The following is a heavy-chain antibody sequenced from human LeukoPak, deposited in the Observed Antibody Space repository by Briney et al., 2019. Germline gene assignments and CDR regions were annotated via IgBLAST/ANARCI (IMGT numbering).Heavy chain of an antibody. J-gene: IGHJ3*02. Sequence: SETLSLTCAVYGGSFSGYYWSWIRQPPGKGLEWIGEINHSGSTNYNPSLKSRVTISVDTSKNQFSLKLSSVTAADTAVYYCARPVLYYDILTGYYQRDAFDIWGQGTMVTVSS. D-gene: IGHD3-9*01. CDR3: ARPVLYYDILTGYYQRDAFDI. CDR1: GGSFSGYY. V-gene: IGHV4-34*01. CDR2: INHSGST.